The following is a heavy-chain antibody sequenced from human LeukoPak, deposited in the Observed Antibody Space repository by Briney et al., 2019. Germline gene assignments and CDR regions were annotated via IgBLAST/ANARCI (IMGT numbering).Heavy chain of an antibody. D-gene: IGHD5-24*01. CDR1: GFPLGNFW. J-gene: IGHJ4*02. Sequence: GGSLRLSCAASGFPLGNFWMSWVRQAPGKGPEWVSVIYIEGYTYYADSVKGRFTISRDNSKNTVYLQMNSLKPEDTAVYYCVRDPRDGYGHFDYWGQGTLVTVSS. CDR2: IYIEGYT. V-gene: IGHV3-66*01. CDR3: VRDPRDGYGHFDY.